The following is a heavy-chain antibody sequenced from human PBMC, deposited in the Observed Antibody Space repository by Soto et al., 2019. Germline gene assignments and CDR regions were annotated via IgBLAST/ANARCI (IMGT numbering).Heavy chain of an antibody. V-gene: IGHV5-51*01. D-gene: IGHD5-12*01. CDR2: IFPDDSDT. CDR3: ARHPKYYSGYRYFDY. CDR1: GYSFTSYW. J-gene: IGHJ4*02. Sequence: EVQLVQSGAEVRKPGESLKISCKTSGYSFTSYWIGWVRQMPGKGLEWVGIIFPDDSDTRYSPSFQGQVTISADKSTTTAYLQWSSLKASDTAMYYCARHPKYYSGYRYFDYWGQGTRVTVSS.